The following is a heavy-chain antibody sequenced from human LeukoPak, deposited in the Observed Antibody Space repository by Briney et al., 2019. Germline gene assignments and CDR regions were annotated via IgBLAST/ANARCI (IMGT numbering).Heavy chain of an antibody. CDR2: ISYDGSNK. CDR3: AKDRDGSGSLDP. CDR1: GFTFSSYA. J-gene: IGHJ5*02. D-gene: IGHD3-10*01. V-gene: IGHV3-30-3*01. Sequence: GGSLRLSCAASGFTFSSYAMHWVRQAPGKGLEWVAVISYDGSNKYYADSVKGRFTISRDNSKNTLYLQMNSLRTEDTAVYYCAKDRDGSGSLDPWGQGTLSPSPQ.